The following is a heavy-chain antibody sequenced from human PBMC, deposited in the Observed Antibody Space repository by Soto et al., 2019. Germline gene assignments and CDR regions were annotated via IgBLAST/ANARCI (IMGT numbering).Heavy chain of an antibody. CDR3: ARGQDWNYPRLTKWFYP. D-gene: IGHD1-7*01. Sequence: SETLSLTCAVYGGSFSGYYWSWIRQPPGKGLEWIGEINHSGSTNYNPSLKSRVTISVDTSKNQFSLKLSSVTAADTAVYYCARGQDWNYPRLTKWFYPWVQGTLVSVS. CDR1: GGSFSGYY. V-gene: IGHV4-34*01. CDR2: INHSGST. J-gene: IGHJ5*02.